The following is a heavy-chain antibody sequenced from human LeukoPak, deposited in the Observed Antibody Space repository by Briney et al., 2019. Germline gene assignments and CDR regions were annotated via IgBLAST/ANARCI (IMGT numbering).Heavy chain of an antibody. D-gene: IGHD6-19*01. V-gene: IGHV1-69*04. CDR1: GGTFSSYA. CDR3: ARDSSGWVDPNDY. J-gene: IGHJ4*02. Sequence: GASVKVSCKASGGTFSSYAISWVRQAPGQGLEWMGRIIPIHGIANYAQKFQGRVTITADKSTSTAYMELSSLRSEDTAVYYCARDSSGWVDPNDYWGQGTLVTVSS. CDR2: IIPIHGIA.